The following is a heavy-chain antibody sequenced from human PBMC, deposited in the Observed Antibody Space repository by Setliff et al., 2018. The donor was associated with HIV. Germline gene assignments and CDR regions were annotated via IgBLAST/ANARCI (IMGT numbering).Heavy chain of an antibody. V-gene: IGHV4-39*01. D-gene: IGHD3-3*01. CDR2: VYFNGIT. J-gene: IGHJ4*02. Sequence: SETLSLTCSVSGDSVSSRKYYWGWIRQSPGKGLEWIGSVYFNGITHDNPSLKSRVTTSVDTSKNQFCLHLSSVTAADTAIYSCVTVVQDDLGVALFDYWGQGALVTVSS. CDR3: VTVVQDDLGVALFDY. CDR1: GDSVSSRKYY.